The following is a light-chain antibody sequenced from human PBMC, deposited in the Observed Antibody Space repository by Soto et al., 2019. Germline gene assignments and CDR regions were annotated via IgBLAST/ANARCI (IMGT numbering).Light chain of an antibody. V-gene: IGKV3-20*01. Sequence: EILMTQSPATLSVSPGQRATLSCRASQTLSSSYLAWYQRKPGQAPRLLIYGASSRATGIPDRFSGSGSGTVFTLTISRLEPEDFAVYYCQQYANSPYTFGQGTKLEI. J-gene: IGKJ2*01. CDR3: QQYANSPYT. CDR1: QTLSSSY. CDR2: GAS.